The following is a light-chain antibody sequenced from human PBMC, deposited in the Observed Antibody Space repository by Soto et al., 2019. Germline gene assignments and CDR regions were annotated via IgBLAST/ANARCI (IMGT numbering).Light chain of an antibody. CDR1: QSVRDN. J-gene: IGKJ2*01. CDR3: QHYNFWPHT. V-gene: IGKV3-15*01. CDR2: RAS. Sequence: EILLTQSPATLAVSPGEGATLSCRASQSVRDNLAWYQQKPGQAPRLLIYRASTRATGVPARFSGSGSWTEFTLTISSLQSDDVSVYFCQHYNFWPHTFGQGTKVDIK.